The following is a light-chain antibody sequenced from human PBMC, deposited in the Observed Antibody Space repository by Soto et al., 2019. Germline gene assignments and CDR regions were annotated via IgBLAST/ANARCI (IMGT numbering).Light chain of an antibody. V-gene: IGKV1-5*03. CDR1: QSISSY. Sequence: EMQMTQSPSSMSASVGDRVTITCRASQSISSYLNWYQQKPGKAPKLLIYKASTLKSGVPSRFSGSGSGTEFTLTISSLQPDDFATYYCQHYNSYSEAFGQGTKVDI. CDR2: KAS. CDR3: QHYNSYSEA. J-gene: IGKJ1*01.